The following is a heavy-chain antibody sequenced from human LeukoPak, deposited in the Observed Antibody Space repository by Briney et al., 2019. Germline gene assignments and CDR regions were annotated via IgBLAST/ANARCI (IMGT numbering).Heavy chain of an antibody. CDR1: GGSFSGYY. CDR2: INHSGST. J-gene: IGHJ4*02. V-gene: IGHV4-34*01. Sequence: SETLSLTCAVYGGSFSGYYWSWIRQPPGKGLEWIGEINHSGSTNYNPSIKSRVTISVDTSKNQFSLNLTSVTAADTAVYYCARLRGNYFPDYWGQGTLVTVSS. CDR3: ARLRGNYFPDY. D-gene: IGHD4-11*01.